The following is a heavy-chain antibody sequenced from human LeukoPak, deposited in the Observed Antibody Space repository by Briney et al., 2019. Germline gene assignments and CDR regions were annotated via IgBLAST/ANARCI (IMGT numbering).Heavy chain of an antibody. CDR3: TREKFTMVSPYYFDY. Sequence: PGGTLRLSCAASGFTFSSYGMSWVRQAPGKGLEWVSAISGSGGSTYYADSVKGRFTISRDNSKNTLYLQMNSLRAEDTAVYYCTREKFTMVSPYYFDYWGQGTLVTVSS. CDR2: ISGSGGST. J-gene: IGHJ4*02. V-gene: IGHV3-23*01. CDR1: GFTFSSYG. D-gene: IGHD3-10*01.